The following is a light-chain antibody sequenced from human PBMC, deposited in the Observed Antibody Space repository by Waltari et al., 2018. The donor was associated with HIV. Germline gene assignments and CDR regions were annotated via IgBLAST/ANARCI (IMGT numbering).Light chain of an antibody. CDR2: STS. CDR1: QPVSSSH. V-gene: IGKV3-20*01. J-gene: IGKJ1*01. CDR3: QQYVGSLWT. Sequence: EIVLTQPPATLSLSPGERASLSCTASQPVSSSHLTWYQQKPGQAPRLLIYSTSNRATGIPDRFSGIGSGTDFTLTISRLEPEDFAVYYCQQYVGSLWTFGQGTKVEIK.